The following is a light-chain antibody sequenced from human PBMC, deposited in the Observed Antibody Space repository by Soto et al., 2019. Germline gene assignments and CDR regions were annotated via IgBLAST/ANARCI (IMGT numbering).Light chain of an antibody. CDR3: QSYDSSLSV. Sequence: TISCTGSSSNIGAGYDVHWYQQLPGTAPKLLIYGNSNRPSGVPDRFSGSKSGTSASLAITGLQAEDEADYYCQSYDSSLSVFGTGTKVTVL. J-gene: IGLJ1*01. CDR1: SSNIGAGYD. CDR2: GNS. V-gene: IGLV1-40*01.